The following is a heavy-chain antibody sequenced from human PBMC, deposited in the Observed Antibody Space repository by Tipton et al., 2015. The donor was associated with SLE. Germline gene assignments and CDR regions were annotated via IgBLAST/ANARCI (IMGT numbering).Heavy chain of an antibody. CDR3: ARWGWDYYYGMDV. V-gene: IGHV4-34*01. J-gene: IGHJ6*02. CDR1: GGSFSGYY. CDR2: INHSGST. D-gene: IGHD3-16*01. Sequence: LRLSCAVYGGSFSGYYWSWIRQPPGKGLEWIGEINHSGSTNYNPSLKSRVTISVDTSKNQFSLKLSSVTAADTAVYYCARWGWDYYYGMDVWGQGTTVTVSS.